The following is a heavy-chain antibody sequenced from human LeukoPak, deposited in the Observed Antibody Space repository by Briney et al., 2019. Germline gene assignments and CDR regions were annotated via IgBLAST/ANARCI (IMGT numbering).Heavy chain of an antibody. J-gene: IGHJ4*02. CDR2: IRYDGSNK. CDR3: ATQYLTGTSEYYFDY. CDR1: GFTFSSYG. Sequence: GTSLRLSCAASGFTFSSYGMHWVRQAPGKGLEWVAFIRYDGSNKYYADSVKGRFTISRDNSKNTLYLQMNSLRAEDTAVYYCATQYLTGTSEYYFDYWGQGTLVTVSS. V-gene: IGHV3-30*02. D-gene: IGHD1-20*01.